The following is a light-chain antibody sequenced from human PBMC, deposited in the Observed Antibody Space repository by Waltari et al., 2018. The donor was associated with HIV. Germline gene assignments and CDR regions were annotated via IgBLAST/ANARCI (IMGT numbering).Light chain of an antibody. CDR1: SRDVGAYNY. CDR3: CSYAGSYTRV. J-gene: IGLJ3*02. V-gene: IGLV2-11*01. Sequence: QSALTQPRSVSGSPGQSVTISCTGTSRDVGAYNYVSWYQQHPGKAPQVIISDVSKRPSGFPDRFSGSKSGNTASLTISGLQAEDEADYYCCSYAGSYTRVFGGGTKLTVL. CDR2: DVS.